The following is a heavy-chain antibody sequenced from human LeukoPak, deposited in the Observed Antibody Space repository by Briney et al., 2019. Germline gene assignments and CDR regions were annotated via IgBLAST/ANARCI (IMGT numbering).Heavy chain of an antibody. Sequence: SETLSLTCTVSGGSISSYYWSWIRQPAGKGLEWIGRIYTSGSTNYNPSLKSRVTMSVDTSKNQFSLKLSSVTAADTAVYYCAREEGDDSSGYYYFDYWGQGTLVTVSS. CDR3: AREEGDDSSGYYYFDY. CDR1: GGSISSYY. D-gene: IGHD3-22*01. CDR2: IYTSGST. J-gene: IGHJ4*02. V-gene: IGHV4-4*07.